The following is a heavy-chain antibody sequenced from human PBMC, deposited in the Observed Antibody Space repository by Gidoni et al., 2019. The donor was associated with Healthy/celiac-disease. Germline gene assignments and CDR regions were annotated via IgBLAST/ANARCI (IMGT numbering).Heavy chain of an antibody. V-gene: IGHV4-4*02. CDR2: IYHSGST. J-gene: IGHJ4*02. CDR3: ARDYRGYSYGYELYFDY. D-gene: IGHD5-18*01. Sequence: QVQLQESGPGLVTPSGPLSLTCAVSGGSLSSSNWWSWVRQPPGKGLEWVGEIYHSGSTNYNTSIKSRVTISVDKSKNQFSLKLSSVTAADTAVYYCARDYRGYSYGYELYFDYWGQGTLVTVSS. CDR1: GGSLSSSNW.